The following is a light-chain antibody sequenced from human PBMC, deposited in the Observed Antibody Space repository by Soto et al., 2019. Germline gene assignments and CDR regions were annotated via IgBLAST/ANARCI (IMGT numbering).Light chain of an antibody. V-gene: IGKV1-5*01. CDR1: QSISAW. CDR2: DAS. CDR3: QQYNSYPRT. J-gene: IGKJ2*01. Sequence: DIPMTQSPSTLSASVGDRVTITCRASQSISAWLAWYQQKPGKAPKLLIYDASSLESGVPSTFRGSGSGTEFTLTISSLQPDDFATYYCQQYNSYPRTFGQGTRLEIK.